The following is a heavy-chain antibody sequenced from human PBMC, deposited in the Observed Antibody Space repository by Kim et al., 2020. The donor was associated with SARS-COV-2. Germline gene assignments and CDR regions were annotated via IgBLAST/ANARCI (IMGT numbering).Heavy chain of an antibody. CDR1: GFTFSNYV. CDR2: ISYDGSDK. J-gene: IGHJ4*02. CDR3: AKVYNILPGYFDPSLFQY. D-gene: IGHD3-9*01. Sequence: GGSLRLSCAASGFTFSNYVMHWVRQAPGKGLEWVAVISYDGSDKYYADSVKGRFTISRDNSKNTLYLQMNSLRAEDTAVYYCAKVYNILPGYFDPSLFQYWGQGTLVTVPS. V-gene: IGHV3-30*18.